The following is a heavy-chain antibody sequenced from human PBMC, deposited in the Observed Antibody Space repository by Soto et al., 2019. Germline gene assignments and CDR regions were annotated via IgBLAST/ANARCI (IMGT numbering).Heavy chain of an antibody. CDR2: ISAYNGNT. D-gene: IGHD3-10*01. V-gene: IGHV1-18*01. CDR1: GYTFTSYG. J-gene: IGHJ1*01. Sequence: QVQLVQSGAEVKKPGASVKVSCKASGYTFTSYGISWVRQAPGQGLEWMGWISAYNGNTNDAQKLQGRVTMTTDTSTSTAYRELRRLRSDDTAVYYWARDSGEKLRFGEVWYLHHWGQGTLVTVSS. CDR3: ARDSGEKLRFGEVWYLHH.